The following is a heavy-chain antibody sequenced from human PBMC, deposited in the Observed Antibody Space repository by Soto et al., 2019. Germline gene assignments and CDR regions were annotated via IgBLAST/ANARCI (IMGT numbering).Heavy chain of an antibody. J-gene: IGHJ4*02. CDR2: ISSSSSYT. Sequence: GGSLRLSCAASGFTFSDYYMSWIRQAPGKGLEWVSYISSSSSYTNYADSVKGRFTISRDNAKNSLYLQMNSLRAEDTAVYYCARDLPIAAAGKIYWGQGTLVTVSS. CDR3: ARDLPIAAAGKIY. V-gene: IGHV3-11*05. CDR1: GFTFSDYY. D-gene: IGHD6-13*01.